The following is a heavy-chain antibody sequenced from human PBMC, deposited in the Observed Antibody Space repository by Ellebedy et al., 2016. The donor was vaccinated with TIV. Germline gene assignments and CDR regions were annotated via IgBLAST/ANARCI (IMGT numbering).Heavy chain of an antibody. CDR3: ASGFDNSGCLDY. J-gene: IGHJ4*02. D-gene: IGHD3-22*01. CDR2: ISAYNGNT. Sequence: ASVKVSCKASGGMFSYYAINWVRQAPGQGLEWMGWISAYNGNTNYAQKLQGRVTMTEDTSTDTAYMELSSLRSEDTAVYYCASGFDNSGCLDYWGQGTLVTVSS. V-gene: IGHV1-18*01. CDR1: GGMFSYYA.